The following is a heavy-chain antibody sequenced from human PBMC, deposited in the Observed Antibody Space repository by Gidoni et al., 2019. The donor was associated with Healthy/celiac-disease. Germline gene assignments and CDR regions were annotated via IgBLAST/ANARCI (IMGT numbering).Heavy chain of an antibody. V-gene: IGHV1-69*06. Sequence: QVQLVQSGAEVKKPGSSVKVSCKASGGTFSSYAISWVRQAPGQGLEWMGGIIPIFGTANYAQKFQGRVTITADKSTSTAYMELSSLRSEDTAVYYCTLPNLEREQQLDFDYWGQGTLVTVSS. CDR3: TLPNLEREQQLDFDY. CDR1: GGTFSSYA. J-gene: IGHJ4*02. D-gene: IGHD6-13*01. CDR2: IIPIFGTA.